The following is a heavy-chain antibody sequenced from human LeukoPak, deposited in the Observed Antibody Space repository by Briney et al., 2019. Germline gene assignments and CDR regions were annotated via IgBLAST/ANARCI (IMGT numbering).Heavy chain of an antibody. CDR1: GFTFDDYA. CDR2: ISWDGGGT. Sequence: GGSLRLSCAASGFTFDDYAMHWVRQAPGKGLEWVSLISWDGGGTYYADTVKGRFTISRDNSKNSLYLQMNSLRAEDTALYYCARDMAAYYYASGNIDYWGQGTLVTVSS. D-gene: IGHD3-10*01. V-gene: IGHV3-43D*03. J-gene: IGHJ4*01. CDR3: ARDMAAYYYASGNIDY.